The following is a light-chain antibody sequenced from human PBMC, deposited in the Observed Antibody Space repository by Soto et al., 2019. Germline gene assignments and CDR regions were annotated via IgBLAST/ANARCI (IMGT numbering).Light chain of an antibody. CDR2: AAS. V-gene: IGKV1-27*01. CDR3: QQSYSRVFT. CDR1: QGISIH. Sequence: DIQMTQSPSSLSASVGDRVTISCRASQGISIHLAWYQQKPGKVPKLLIYAASTLQSGVPSRFSGSGSGTDFTLTISSLQPDDFGTYYCQQSYSRVFTFGPGTKVDIK. J-gene: IGKJ3*01.